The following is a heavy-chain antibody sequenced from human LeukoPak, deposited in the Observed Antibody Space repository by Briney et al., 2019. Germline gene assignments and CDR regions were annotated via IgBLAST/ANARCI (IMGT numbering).Heavy chain of an antibody. CDR3: AKGYGDYTLPGMDV. J-gene: IGHJ6*02. Sequence: GGSLKLSCAASGFTFSGSAMHWVRQASGKGLEWVGRIRSKANSYATAYAASVKGRFTISRDNSKNTLYLQMNSLRAEDTAVYYCAKGYGDYTLPGMDVWGQGTTVTVSS. D-gene: IGHD4-17*01. V-gene: IGHV3-73*01. CDR1: GFTFSGSA. CDR2: IRSKANSYAT.